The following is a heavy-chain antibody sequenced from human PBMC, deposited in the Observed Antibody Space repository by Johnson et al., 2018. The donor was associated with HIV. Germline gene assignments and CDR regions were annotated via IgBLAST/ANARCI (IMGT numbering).Heavy chain of an antibody. CDR3: ARSPGYSGYDSDYDAFDI. CDR2: ISYDGSNK. Sequence: QVQLVESGGGVVQPGRSLRLSCAASGFTFSSYAMHWVRQAPGTGLEWVAVISYDGSNKYYADSVKGRFTISRDNSKNTLYLQMNSLRAEDTAVYYCARSPGYSGYDSDYDAFDIWGQGTMVTVSS. V-gene: IGHV3-30-3*01. D-gene: IGHD5-12*01. CDR1: GFTFSSYA. J-gene: IGHJ3*02.